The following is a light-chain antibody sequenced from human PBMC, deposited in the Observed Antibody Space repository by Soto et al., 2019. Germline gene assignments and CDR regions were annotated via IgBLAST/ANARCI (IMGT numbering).Light chain of an antibody. CDR1: QSLLHSNGYNY. CDR2: LGS. J-gene: IGKJ4*01. V-gene: IGKV2-28*01. CDR3: MQALQPL. Sequence: IVMTQSPLSLPVTPGEPASISCRSSQSLLHSNGYNYLDWYLQKPGQSPQLLIYLGSNRASGVPDRFSGSGSGTDFTLKISRVEAEDVGVYYCMQALQPLFGGGTKVDI.